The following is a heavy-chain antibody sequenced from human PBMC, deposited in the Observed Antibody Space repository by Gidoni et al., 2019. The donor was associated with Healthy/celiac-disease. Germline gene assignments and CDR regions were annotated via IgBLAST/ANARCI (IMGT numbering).Heavy chain of an antibody. Sequence: EVQLVESGGGLVKPGGSLRLSCAASGFTFSSYSMNWVSSISSSSSYIYYADSVKGRFTISRDNAKNSLYLQMNSLRAEDTAVYYCARGYCSGGSCYFDYWGQGTLVTVSS. V-gene: IGHV3-21*01. CDR3: ARGYCSGGSCYFDY. J-gene: IGHJ4*02. CDR2: ISSSSSYI. D-gene: IGHD2-15*01. CDR1: GFTFSSYS.